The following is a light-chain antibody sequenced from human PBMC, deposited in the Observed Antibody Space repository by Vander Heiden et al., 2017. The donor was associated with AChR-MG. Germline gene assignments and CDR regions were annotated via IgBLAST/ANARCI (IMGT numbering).Light chain of an antibody. CDR1: SSDIGAGYH. Sequence: QSVLTQPPSASGAPGQRVTISCTGSSSDIGAGYHVHWYQQVPGEDPKLIIYSYDNRPSGVPDRFSGSRSGASASLAITGLQVEDEADYYCQSYDNSVGASVFGGGTRLTVL. CDR3: QSYDNSVGASV. V-gene: IGLV1-40*01. CDR2: SYD. J-gene: IGLJ2*01.